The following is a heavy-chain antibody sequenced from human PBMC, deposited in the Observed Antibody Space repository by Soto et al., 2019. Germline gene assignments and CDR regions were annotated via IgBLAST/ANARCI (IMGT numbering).Heavy chain of an antibody. CDR3: ARESGGPTGGEADY. V-gene: IGHV1-18*01. Sequence: QVQLVQSGAEVKKPGASVKVSCKASGYTFTSYSISWVRQAPGQGLEWVGLISGYNGNTNYAQKVYGRVTMTTDTSTSTADMEMGSLRSDDRAVYYWARESGGPTGGEADYWGQGTLVTVSS. J-gene: IGHJ4*02. CDR2: ISGYNGNT. CDR1: GYTFTSYS. D-gene: IGHD3-16*01.